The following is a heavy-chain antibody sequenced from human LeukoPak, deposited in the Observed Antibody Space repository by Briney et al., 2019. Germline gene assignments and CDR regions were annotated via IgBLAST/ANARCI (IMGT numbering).Heavy chain of an antibody. V-gene: IGHV4-39*07. CDR3: AREGQQLTYYNRFDP. D-gene: IGHD6-13*01. CDR2: IYYSGST. Sequence: SETLSLTCTVSGGSISSSSYYWGWIRQPPGTGLEWIGSIYYSGSTYYNPSLKSRVTISVDTSKNQFSLKLSSVTAADTAVYYCAREGQQLTYYNRFDPWGQGTLVTVSS. J-gene: IGHJ5*02. CDR1: GGSISSSSYY.